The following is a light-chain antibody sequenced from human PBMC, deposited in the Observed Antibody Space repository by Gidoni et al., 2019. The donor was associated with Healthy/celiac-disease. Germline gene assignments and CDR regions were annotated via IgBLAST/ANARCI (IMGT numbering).Light chain of an antibody. V-gene: IGKV3-15*01. CDR1: QSVSSN. Sequence: EIVMTQSPATLSVSPGERATLSCSASQSVSSNLAWYQQKPGQAPRLLIYGASTRATGIPARFSGSGSGTEFTLTISSLQSEDFAVYYCQQYNNWPIFTFXPXTKVDIK. CDR3: QQYNNWPIFT. CDR2: GAS. J-gene: IGKJ3*01.